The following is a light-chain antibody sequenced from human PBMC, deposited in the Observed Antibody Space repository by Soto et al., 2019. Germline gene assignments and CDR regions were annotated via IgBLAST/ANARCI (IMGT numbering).Light chain of an antibody. CDR2: DAS. V-gene: IGKV3-11*01. J-gene: IGKJ1*01. CDR3: QARDVWPS. Sequence: IVLTQSPVTLALSPGESAVLSCRASQSVSTSLAWYQHKPGQAPRLFIYDASKRAPGIPARFTGSGSGTDFTLTISSLEPEDIAVYYCQARDVWPSFSQGTKV. CDR1: QSVSTS.